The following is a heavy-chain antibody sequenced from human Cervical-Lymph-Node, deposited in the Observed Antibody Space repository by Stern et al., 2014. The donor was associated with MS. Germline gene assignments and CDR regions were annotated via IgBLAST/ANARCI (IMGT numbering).Heavy chain of an antibody. CDR1: GFTFSSYD. Sequence: EVQLVESGGGLVQPGGSLRLPCAASGFTFSSYDMHWVRQATGKGLEWVSAIGTAGDTYYPGSVKGRFTMSRENAKNSLYLQMNSLRAGDTAVYYCARGRSGWVFDYWGQGTLVTVSS. CDR3: ARGRSGWVFDY. CDR2: IGTAGDT. D-gene: IGHD6-19*01. V-gene: IGHV3-13*01. J-gene: IGHJ4*02.